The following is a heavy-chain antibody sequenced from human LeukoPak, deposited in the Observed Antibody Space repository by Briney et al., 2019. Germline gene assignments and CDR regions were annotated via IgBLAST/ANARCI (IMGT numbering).Heavy chain of an antibody. Sequence: GGSLRLSCAASGFTFRTYWMNWVRQAPGKGLVWVSRIESDGSSTSYADSVKGRFTISRDNAANTLYLQMNSLRAEDTAVYSCARDLTGPYDHWGQGTLVTVSS. CDR1: GFTFRTYW. V-gene: IGHV3-74*01. CDR2: IESDGSST. D-gene: IGHD3-22*01. J-gene: IGHJ4*02. CDR3: ARDLTGPYDH.